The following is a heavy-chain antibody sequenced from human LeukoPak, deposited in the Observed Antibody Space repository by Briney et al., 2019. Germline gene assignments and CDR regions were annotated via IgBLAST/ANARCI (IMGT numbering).Heavy chain of an antibody. D-gene: IGHD3-3*01. Sequence: GASVKVSCKASGYTFTSYGISWVRQAPGQGLEWMGWISAYNGNTNYAQKLQGRVTMTTDTSTSTAYMELRNLRSDDTAVYYCARGLEWLTRRHTWFDPWGQGTLVTVSS. J-gene: IGHJ5*02. CDR3: ARGLEWLTRRHTWFDP. CDR1: GYTFTSYG. V-gene: IGHV1-18*01. CDR2: ISAYNGNT.